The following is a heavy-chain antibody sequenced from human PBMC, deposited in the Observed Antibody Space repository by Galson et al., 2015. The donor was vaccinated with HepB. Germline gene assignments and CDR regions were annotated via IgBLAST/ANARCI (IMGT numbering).Heavy chain of an antibody. V-gene: IGHV3-7*03. D-gene: IGHD2-15*01. CDR2: IKQDGSEK. CDR3: ARVGYCSGGSCYYFDY. J-gene: IGHJ4*02. CDR1: GFTFSSYW. Sequence: SLRLSCAVSGFTFSSYWMSWVRQSPGKGLEWVANIKQDGSEKNYVDSVKGRFTISRDNAKNSLYLQMNSLRAEDTAVYYCARVGYCSGGSCYYFDYWGQGTLVTVSS.